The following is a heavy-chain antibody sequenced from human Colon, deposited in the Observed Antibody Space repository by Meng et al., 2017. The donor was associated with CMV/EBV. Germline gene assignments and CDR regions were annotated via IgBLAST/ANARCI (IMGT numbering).Heavy chain of an antibody. Sequence: GESLKISCSVSGLTFRDAWMSWVRQAPGKGLEWVSYISSSSSTIYYADSVKGRFTISRDNAKNSLYLQMNSLRAEDTAVYYCARDAADSSSPAWFDPWGQGTLVTVSS. J-gene: IGHJ5*02. V-gene: IGHV3-11*04. D-gene: IGHD6-13*01. CDR1: GLTFRDAW. CDR3: ARDAADSSSPAWFDP. CDR2: ISSSSSTI.